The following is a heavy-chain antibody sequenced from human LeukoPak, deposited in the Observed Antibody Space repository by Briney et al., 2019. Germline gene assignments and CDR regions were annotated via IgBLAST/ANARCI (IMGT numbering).Heavy chain of an antibody. CDR2: ISWNSGSI. D-gene: IGHD6-13*01. V-gene: IGHV3-9*01. CDR1: GFTFDDYA. CDR3: ARDDYSSSWYYFDY. J-gene: IGHJ4*02. Sequence: GRSLRLSCAASGFTFDDYAIHWVRQAPGKGLEWVSGISWNSGSIGYADSVKGRFTISRDNAKNSLYLQMNSLRAEDTALYYCARDDYSSSWYYFDYWGQGTLVTVSS.